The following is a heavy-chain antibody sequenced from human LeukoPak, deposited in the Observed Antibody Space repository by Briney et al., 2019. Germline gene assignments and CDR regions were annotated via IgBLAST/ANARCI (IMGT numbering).Heavy chain of an antibody. CDR2: INPNSGGT. Sequence: ASVKVSCKASGYTFTGYYMHWVRQAPGQGLEWMGWINPNSGGTNYAQKFQGRVTMTRDTSISTAYMELSRLRSDDTAVYYCARALLTTLVKTSGGDIWGQGTMVTVSS. V-gene: IGHV1-2*02. J-gene: IGHJ3*02. CDR3: ARALLTTLVKTSGGDI. D-gene: IGHD3-10*01. CDR1: GYTFTGYY.